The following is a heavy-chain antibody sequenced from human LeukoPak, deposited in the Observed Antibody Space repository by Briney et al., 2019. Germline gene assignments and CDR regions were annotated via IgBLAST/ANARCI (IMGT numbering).Heavy chain of an antibody. CDR1: GFTFTTFA. CDR3: SAGATTYCGEDCYPSFFFYHGIDV. V-gene: IGHV1-58*01. CDR2: IVVDGGNT. J-gene: IGHJ6*02. Sequence: SVTVSFTASGFTFTTFAVQWVRQARGQRLEWIGWIVVDGGNTHYAQKFQERVDIITDRSTNTVFMELRSLRSDDTAVYYCSAGATTYCGEDCYPSFFFYHGIDVWGQGTTVTVSS. D-gene: IGHD2-21*02.